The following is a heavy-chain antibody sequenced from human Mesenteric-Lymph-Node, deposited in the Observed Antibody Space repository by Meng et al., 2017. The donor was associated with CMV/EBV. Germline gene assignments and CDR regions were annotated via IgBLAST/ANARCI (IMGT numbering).Heavy chain of an antibody. Sequence: GGSLRLSCAASGFTFSSYRMHWVRQAPGKGLEWVSFIRSDGSYTYSADSVKGRFTISRDNSKNTLYLQMSSLRAEDTAVYYCAKDGIQIGDAFDVWGQGTMVTVSS. J-gene: IGHJ3*01. CDR3: AKDGIQIGDAFDV. D-gene: IGHD1-26*01. V-gene: IGHV3-30*02. CDR2: IRSDGSYT. CDR1: GFTFSSYR.